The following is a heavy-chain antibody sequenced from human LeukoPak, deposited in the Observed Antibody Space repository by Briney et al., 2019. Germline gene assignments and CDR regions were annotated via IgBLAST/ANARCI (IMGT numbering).Heavy chain of an antibody. V-gene: IGHV3-21*01. CDR2: ISSSSSYI. CDR3: ARGYCTNSVCYHFDY. D-gene: IGHD2-8*01. CDR1: GFTFSSYS. Sequence: NSGGSLRPSCAASGFTFSSYSMNWVRQAPGKGLEWVSSISSSSSYIYYADSVKGRFTISRDNAKNSLYLQMNSLRAEDTAVYYCARGYCTNSVCYHFDYWGQGTLVTVSS. J-gene: IGHJ4*02.